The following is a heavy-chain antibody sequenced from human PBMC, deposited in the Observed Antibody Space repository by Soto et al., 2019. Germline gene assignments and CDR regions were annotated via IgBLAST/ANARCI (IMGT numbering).Heavy chain of an antibody. CDR3: ARAAQTRNDWNDLGNWFEP. Sequence: QVQLVQSGVEVKKPGSSVKVSCKASGGTFSNYGVSWVRQAPGHGLEWMGGIIPFFGTTNYAQKFQGRLTITADESTGTAYMEINRLMPADTAGYFCARAAQTRNDWNDLGNWFEPWGQGPRVTVSS. D-gene: IGHD1-1*01. CDR1: GGTFSNYG. V-gene: IGHV1-69*01. J-gene: IGHJ5*02. CDR2: IIPFFGTT.